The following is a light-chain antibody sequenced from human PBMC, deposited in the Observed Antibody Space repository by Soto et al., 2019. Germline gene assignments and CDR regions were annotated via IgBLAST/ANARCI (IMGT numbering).Light chain of an antibody. J-gene: IGLJ1*01. CDR1: SSDVGGYNY. CDR3: SSYTSGSTSV. CDR2: EVS. Sequence: QSALTQPASVSGSPGQSITISCTGTSSDVGGYNYVSWYQQHPGKAPKLMIYEVSNRPSGVSNRFSGSKSGNTASLTISGLQAEDEADYYCSSYTSGSTSVFGTGTKVTVL. V-gene: IGLV2-14*01.